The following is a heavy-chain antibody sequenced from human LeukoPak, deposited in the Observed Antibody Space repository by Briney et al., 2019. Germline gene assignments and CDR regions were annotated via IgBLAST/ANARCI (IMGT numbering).Heavy chain of an antibody. CDR2: ISGSGGST. D-gene: IGHD2-2*01. J-gene: IGHJ4*02. CDR3: AKTLPHNKKISPAVFSRNYFDY. V-gene: IGHV3-23*01. Sequence: GGSLRLSCAASGFTFSSYAVTWVRQTPEKALEWVSAISGSGGSTYYADSVKGRFTISRDNSNNTLYLQMNSLRPEDTAVYYCAKTLPHNKKISPAVFSRNYFDYWGQGTLVTVSS. CDR1: GFTFSSYA.